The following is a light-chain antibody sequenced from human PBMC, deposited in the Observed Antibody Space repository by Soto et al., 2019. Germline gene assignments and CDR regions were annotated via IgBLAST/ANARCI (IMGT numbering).Light chain of an antibody. Sequence: EIVLTQSPGTLSLSPGERATLSCRASQSVSSSYLVWYQQKPGQAPRLLIYGASSRATGIPDRFSGSGSGTDFTLTISRLEPEDFAVYYCQQYGSSSMYTFGQGPELEIK. J-gene: IGKJ2*01. V-gene: IGKV3-20*01. CDR3: QQYGSSSMYT. CDR2: GAS. CDR1: QSVSSSY.